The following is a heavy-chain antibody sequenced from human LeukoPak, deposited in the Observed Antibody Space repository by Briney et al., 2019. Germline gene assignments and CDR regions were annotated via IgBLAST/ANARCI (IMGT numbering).Heavy chain of an antibody. CDR1: GGSISSGDYY. CDR3: ARGKGLEQQLVLNWFDP. CDR2: IYYSGST. D-gene: IGHD6-13*01. Sequence: SETLSLTCTVSGGSISSGDYYWSWIRQPPGKGLEWIGYIYYSGSTYYNPSLKSRVTISVDTSKNQFSLKLSSVTAADTAVYYCARGKGLEQQLVLNWFDPWGQGTLVTVSS. J-gene: IGHJ5*02. V-gene: IGHV4-30-4*01.